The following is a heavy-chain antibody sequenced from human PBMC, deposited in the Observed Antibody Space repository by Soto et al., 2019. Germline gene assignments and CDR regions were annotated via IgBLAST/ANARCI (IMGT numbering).Heavy chain of an antibody. CDR3: ARAPQYCSSTSCPHYYYYYGMDV. CDR2: INPSGGST. CDR1: GYTFTSYY. J-gene: IGHJ6*02. D-gene: IGHD2-2*01. V-gene: IGHV1-46*01. Sequence: GASVKVSCKASGYTFTSYYMHWVRQAPGQGLEWMGIINPSGGSTSYAQKFQGRVTMTRDTSTSTVYVELSSLRSEDTAVYYCARAPQYCSSTSCPHYYYYYGMDVWGQGTTVTVSS.